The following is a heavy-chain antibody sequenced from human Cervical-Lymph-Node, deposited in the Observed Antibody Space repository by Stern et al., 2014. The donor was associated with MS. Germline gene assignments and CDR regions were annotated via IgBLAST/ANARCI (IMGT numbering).Heavy chain of an antibody. Sequence: EMQLVESGGGLVQPGGSLRLSCAASGFTFTSYWMSWVRQAPGKGLEWVANIKLDGSEKYYVDSVKGRFTISRDNAKNSLYLQMNSLRAEDTAVYYCARDLEDQYSSSDYWGQGTLVTVSS. V-gene: IGHV3-7*01. J-gene: IGHJ4*02. D-gene: IGHD6-19*01. CDR1: GFTFTSYW. CDR2: IKLDGSEK. CDR3: ARDLEDQYSSSDY.